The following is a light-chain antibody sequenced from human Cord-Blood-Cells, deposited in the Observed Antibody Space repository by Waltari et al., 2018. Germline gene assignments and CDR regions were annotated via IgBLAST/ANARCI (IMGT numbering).Light chain of an antibody. CDR3: QQYNSYPYT. J-gene: IGKJ2*01. CDR1: QSISSW. Sequence: IQMTQSPSILSASVGDRVTITCRASQSISSWLAWYQQKPGKAPKLLIYKASSLESGVPSRFSGSGSGTEFTLTISSLQPDDFATYYCQQYNSYPYTLGQGTKLEIK. CDR2: KAS. V-gene: IGKV1-5*03.